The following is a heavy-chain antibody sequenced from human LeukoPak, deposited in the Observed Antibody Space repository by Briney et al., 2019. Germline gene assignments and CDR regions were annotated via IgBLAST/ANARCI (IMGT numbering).Heavy chain of an antibody. V-gene: IGHV4-4*02. D-gene: IGHD4-11*01. Sequence: PSETLSLTCAVSGGFISSGNWWGWFRQPPGKGLEWIGEIHHSVGTNYNPSLKSRVVISMDKSKNQFSLDVTSVTAADTAMYYCARKGPATIADYWGRGTLVTVSS. J-gene: IGHJ4*02. CDR2: IHHSVGT. CDR1: GGFISSGNW. CDR3: ARKGPATIADY.